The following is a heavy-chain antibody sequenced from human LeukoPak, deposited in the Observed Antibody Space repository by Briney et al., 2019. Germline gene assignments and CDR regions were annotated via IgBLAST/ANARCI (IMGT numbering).Heavy chain of an antibody. CDR2: ISWNSGTI. Sequence: GGPLRLSCAASGFIFNDYAMHWVRQAPGKGLEWVAGISWNSGTIAYADSVKGRFTISRDNAKNSLYLQMNSLRPEDMAFYFCAKVAAYSSGWYDSWGQGTLVTVSS. CDR3: AKVAAYSSGWYDS. J-gene: IGHJ5*01. CDR1: GFIFNDYA. V-gene: IGHV3-9*03. D-gene: IGHD6-19*01.